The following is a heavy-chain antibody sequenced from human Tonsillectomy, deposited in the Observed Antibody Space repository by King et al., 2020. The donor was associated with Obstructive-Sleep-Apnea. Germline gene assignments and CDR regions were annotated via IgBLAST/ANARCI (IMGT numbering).Heavy chain of an antibody. V-gene: IGHV4-59*01. J-gene: IGHJ5*02. Sequence: QLQESGPGLVKPSETLSLTCTVSGGSISSYYWSWIRQPPGKGLEWIGYIYYSGSTNYNPSLKSRVTISVDTSKNQFSLKLSSVTAADTAVYSCARAFRDGYNSIWFDPWGQGTLVTVSS. CDR2: IYYSGST. CDR1: GGSISSYY. D-gene: IGHD5-24*01. CDR3: ARAFRDGYNSIWFDP.